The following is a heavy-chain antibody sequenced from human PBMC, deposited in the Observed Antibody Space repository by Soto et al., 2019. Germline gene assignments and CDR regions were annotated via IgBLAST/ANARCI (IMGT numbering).Heavy chain of an antibody. V-gene: IGHV4-31*03. CDR3: ARIVEMATALIDD. CDR2: IYYSGST. Sequence: PSETLSLTCTVSGGSISSGGYYWSWIRQHPGRGLEWIGYIYYSGSTYYNPSLKSRVTISVDTSKNQFSLKLSSVTAADTAVYYCARIVEMATALIDDWGQGTLVTVSS. CDR1: GGSISSGGYY. D-gene: IGHD5-18*01. J-gene: IGHJ4*02.